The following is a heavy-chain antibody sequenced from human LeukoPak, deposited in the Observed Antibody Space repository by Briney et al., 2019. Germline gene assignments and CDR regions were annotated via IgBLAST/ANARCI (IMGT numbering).Heavy chain of an antibody. D-gene: IGHD6-13*01. V-gene: IGHV4-30-4*08. J-gene: IGHJ4*02. CDR2: IYYSGST. Sequence: LQTLSLTCTVSGGSISSGDYYWSWIRQPPGKGLEWIGYIYYSGSTYYNPSLKSRVTISVDTSKNQFSLKLSSVIAADTAVYYCARAPAAAGTGDYFDYWGQGTLVTVSS. CDR1: GGSISSGDYY. CDR3: ARAPAAAGTGDYFDY.